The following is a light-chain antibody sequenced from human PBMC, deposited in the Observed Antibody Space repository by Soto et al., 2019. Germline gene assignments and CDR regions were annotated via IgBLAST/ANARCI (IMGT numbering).Light chain of an antibody. CDR3: QQYNSYSRT. J-gene: IGKJ1*01. Sequence: DIQMAQSPSALSASVGERVTITCRASQSISSWLAWYQQKPGKAPKLLIYDASSLESGVPPRFSGSGSGTEFTLTISSLQPDDFATYYCQQYNSYSRTFGQGTKVDI. CDR1: QSISSW. CDR2: DAS. V-gene: IGKV1-5*01.